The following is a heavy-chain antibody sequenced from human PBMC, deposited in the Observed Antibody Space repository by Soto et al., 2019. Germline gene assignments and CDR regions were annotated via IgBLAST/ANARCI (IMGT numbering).Heavy chain of an antibody. V-gene: IGHV4-4*02. J-gene: IGHJ4*02. Sequence: QVQLQESGPGLVKPSGSLSLTCAVSSGSISSSNWWSWVRQRPGKGLEWIGEIYHSGSTNYNPSLKGPVTISVDKSKNQFSLKLSSVTAADTAVYYCARVMLAVGLGVVNSYHFDYWGQGTLVTVSS. CDR2: IYHSGST. D-gene: IGHD3-3*01. CDR3: ARVMLAVGLGVVNSYHFDY. CDR1: SGSISSSNW.